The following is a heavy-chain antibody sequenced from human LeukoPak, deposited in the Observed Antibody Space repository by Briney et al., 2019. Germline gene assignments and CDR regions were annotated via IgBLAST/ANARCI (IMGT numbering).Heavy chain of an antibody. CDR2: IPYDSSNK. D-gene: IGHD2-2*02. J-gene: IGHJ5*01. Sequence: PGTSLRLSCAASGFTFSAYGMHWLRQAPGKGLEGVAVIPYDSSNKYYTDSVQGRFTISRDNSKNTLYLQMNSLGADDTAVYYCAKNRIPTSITPDSWGQGTLVTVSS. CDR1: GFTFSAYG. CDR3: AKNRIPTSITPDS. V-gene: IGHV3-30*18.